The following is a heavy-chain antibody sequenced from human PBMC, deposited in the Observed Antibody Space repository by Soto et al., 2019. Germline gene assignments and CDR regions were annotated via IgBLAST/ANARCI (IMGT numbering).Heavy chain of an antibody. CDR1: GGSISSYA. J-gene: IGHJ6*03. Sequence: QVQLQESGPGLVEPSEILSLTCTVSGGSISSYAWSWVRQSPGKGLEWIGNIYYGGNTDYNPSLKSRVTVSVDSSTSQFSLNVSSVTAADTAVYFCARVSRGGGIVSTPMRKTFYYYMDVWGKGTAVTVSS. V-gene: IGHV4-59*13. CDR2: IYYGGNT. CDR3: ARVSRGGGIVSTPMRKTFYYYMDV. D-gene: IGHD2-21*01.